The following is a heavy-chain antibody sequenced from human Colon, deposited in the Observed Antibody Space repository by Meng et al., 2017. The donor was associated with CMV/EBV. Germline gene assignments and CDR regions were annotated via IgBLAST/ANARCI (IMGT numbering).Heavy chain of an antibody. Sequence: GGSLRLSCAASGFNFTNSAFSWVRQAPGKGLEWVSSISGSGLTTFYSDAVKGRFSISRDNSRNTLYLQINSLRADDTAVYYCATGADLHTFWNGFAYWGQGAVVTVSS. J-gene: IGHJ4*02. CDR1: GFNFTNSA. CDR3: ATGADLHTFWNGFAY. V-gene: IGHV3-23*01. CDR2: ISGSGLTT. D-gene: IGHD3-3*01.